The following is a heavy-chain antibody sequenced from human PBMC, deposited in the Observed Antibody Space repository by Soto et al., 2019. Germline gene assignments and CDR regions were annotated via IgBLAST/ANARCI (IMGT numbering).Heavy chain of an antibody. J-gene: IGHJ5*02. Sequence: EVQLVQSGGGLVQPGGSLRLSCAASGFTFSSYWMHWVRQAPGKGLVWVSRINPDGADTSYVDSVKGRFTGSRDNAKNTLYLQMNSLTVEDTCVYWCAIRGKVGPGLAHWGHGTLVTVSS. D-gene: IGHD1-26*01. V-gene: IGHV3-74*01. CDR2: INPDGADT. CDR1: GFTFSSYW. CDR3: AIRGKVGPGLAH.